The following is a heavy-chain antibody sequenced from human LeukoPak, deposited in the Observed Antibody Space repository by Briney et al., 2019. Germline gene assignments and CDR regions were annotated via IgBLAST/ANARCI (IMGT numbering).Heavy chain of an antibody. CDR1: GYTFTGYY. D-gene: IGHD1-26*01. CDR2: INPNSGGT. Sequence: ASVKVSCKASGYTFTGYYMHWVRQAPGQGLEWMGRINPNSGGTNYAQKFQGRVTITADKSTSTAYMELSSLRSEDTAVYYCARGRGSYPYNWFDPWGQGTLVTVSS. J-gene: IGHJ5*02. CDR3: ARGRGSYPYNWFDP. V-gene: IGHV1-2*06.